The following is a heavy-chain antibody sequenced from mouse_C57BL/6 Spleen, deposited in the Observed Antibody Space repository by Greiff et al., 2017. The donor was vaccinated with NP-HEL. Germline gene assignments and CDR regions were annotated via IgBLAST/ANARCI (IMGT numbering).Heavy chain of an antibody. D-gene: IGHD1-1*01. CDR2: IDPSDSYT. J-gene: IGHJ2*01. Sequence: QVQLQQPGAELVKPGASVKLSCKASGYTFTSYWMQWVKQRPGQGLEWIGEIDPSDSYTNYNQKFKGKATLTVDTSSSTAYMQLSSLTSEDSAVYYYARSSPYYGSTLDYWGQGTTLTVSS. CDR1: GYTFTSYW. V-gene: IGHV1-50*01. CDR3: ARSSPYYGSTLDY.